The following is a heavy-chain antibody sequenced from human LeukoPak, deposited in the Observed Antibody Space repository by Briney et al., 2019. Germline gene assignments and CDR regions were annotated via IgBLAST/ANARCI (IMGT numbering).Heavy chain of an antibody. J-gene: IGHJ4*02. V-gene: IGHV4-4*02. CDR2: IYHSGST. CDR3: ARDHSRSGWYE. CDR1: GGSISSSNW. D-gene: IGHD6-19*01. Sequence: ASETLSLTCAVSGGSISSSNWWSWIRPPPGKGLEWIGEIYHSGSTNYNPSLKSRVTISVDTSKNQFSLKLSSVTAADTAVYYCARDHSRSGWYEWGQGTLVTVSS.